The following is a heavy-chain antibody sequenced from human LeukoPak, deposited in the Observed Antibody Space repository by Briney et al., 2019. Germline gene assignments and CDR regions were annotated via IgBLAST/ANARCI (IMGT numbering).Heavy chain of an antibody. J-gene: IGHJ5*02. Sequence: PSQTLSLTCTVSGGSISSGGYYWSWIRQHPGKGLEWIGYIYCSGSTYYNPSLKSRVTISVDTSKNQFSLKLSSVTAADTAVYYCARGADCSGGSCYPGNWFYPWGQGTLVTVSS. CDR2: IYCSGST. D-gene: IGHD2-15*01. CDR3: ARGADCSGGSCYPGNWFYP. CDR1: GGSISSGGYY. V-gene: IGHV4-31*03.